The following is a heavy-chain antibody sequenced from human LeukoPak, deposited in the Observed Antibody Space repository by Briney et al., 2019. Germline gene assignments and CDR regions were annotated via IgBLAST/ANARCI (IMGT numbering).Heavy chain of an antibody. V-gene: IGHV3-21*01. CDR3: AKDRGAYCSSTSCYLDY. CDR1: GFTFSSYS. D-gene: IGHD2-2*01. J-gene: IGHJ4*02. CDR2: ISSSSSYI. Sequence: GGSLRLSCAASGFTFSSYSMNWVRQAPGKGLEWVSSISSSSSYIYYADSVKGRFTISRDNAKNTLYLQMNSLRAEDTAVYYCAKDRGAYCSSTSCYLDYWGQGTLVTVSS.